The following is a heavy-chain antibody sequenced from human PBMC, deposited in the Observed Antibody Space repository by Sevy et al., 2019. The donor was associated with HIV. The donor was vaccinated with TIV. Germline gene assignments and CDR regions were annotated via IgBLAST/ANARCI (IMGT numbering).Heavy chain of an antibody. D-gene: IGHD1-26*01. Sequence: GGSLRLSCAASGFSFSGYAIHWVRQAPGKGLEWVAVISFDGSNKYYADSVKGRFTISRDNSRNTPFLQMNSLRAEDTAVYYCAKEGAYSYTTYFDYWGQGTVVTVSS. V-gene: IGHV3-30*18. CDR2: ISFDGSNK. CDR3: AKEGAYSYTTYFDY. J-gene: IGHJ4*02. CDR1: GFSFSGYA.